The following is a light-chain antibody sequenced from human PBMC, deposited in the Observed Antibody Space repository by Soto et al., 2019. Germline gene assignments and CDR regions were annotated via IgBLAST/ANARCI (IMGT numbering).Light chain of an antibody. CDR3: QQYNNFLT. V-gene: IGKV1-5*01. Sequence: DIQMTQSPSTLSASVGDRVTITCRASQSISSWLAWYQQKPGKAPRLLIYDASYLERVVPSRFSGSGSGTEFTLTISDLQPDDLATYYCQQYNNFLTFGPGTKVEI. J-gene: IGKJ1*01. CDR2: DAS. CDR1: QSISSW.